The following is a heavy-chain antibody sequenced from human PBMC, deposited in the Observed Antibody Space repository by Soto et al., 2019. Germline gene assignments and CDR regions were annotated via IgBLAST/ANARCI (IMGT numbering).Heavy chain of an antibody. CDR1: GFTFSSYS. CDR3: ARDSVYSSSIFDY. V-gene: IGHV3-21*01. J-gene: IGHJ4*02. Sequence: GGSLRLSCAASGFTFSSYSMNWVRQAPGKGLEWVSSISSSSSYIYYADSVKGRFTISRDNAKNSLYLQMNSLRAEDTAVYYCARDSVYSSSIFDYWGQGTLVTVSS. D-gene: IGHD6-6*01. CDR2: ISSSSSYI.